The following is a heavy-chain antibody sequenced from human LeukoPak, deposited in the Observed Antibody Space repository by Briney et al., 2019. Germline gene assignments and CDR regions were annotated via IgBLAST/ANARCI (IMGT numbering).Heavy chain of an antibody. J-gene: IGHJ4*02. V-gene: IGHV1-2*02. CDR2: INPNSGGT. D-gene: IGHD6-13*01. CDR1: GYTFTGYF. Sequence: ASVKVSCTASGYTFTGYFMHWVRQAPGQGLEWMGWINPNSGGTNYAQNFQGRVTMTRDTSISTAYMELSRLRSDDTAMYYCARTYTTSWYEGDYWGQGTLVTVSS. CDR3: ARTYTTSWYEGDY.